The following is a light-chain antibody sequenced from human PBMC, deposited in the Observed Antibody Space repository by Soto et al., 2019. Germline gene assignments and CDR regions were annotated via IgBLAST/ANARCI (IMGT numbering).Light chain of an antibody. V-gene: IGKV3-20*01. CDR1: QSVSNNY. Sequence: EIVLTQSPGTLSLSPGERATLSCRASQSVSNNYLAWYQQKPGQTPRLLIYGASSRATGIPDRFSGSGSGTDFTLTISRLEPEDFAVYYCQQYGNSPPTYTFGQGTKLEIK. J-gene: IGKJ2*01. CDR3: QQYGNSPPTYT. CDR2: GAS.